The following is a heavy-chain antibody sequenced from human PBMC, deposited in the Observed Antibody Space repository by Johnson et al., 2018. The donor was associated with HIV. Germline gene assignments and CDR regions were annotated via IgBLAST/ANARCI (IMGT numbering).Heavy chain of an antibody. CDR2: ISGPGDIT. CDR1: GFTFSSYA. CDR3: AKTDPTVTQEPFDI. V-gene: IGHV3-23*04. J-gene: IGHJ3*02. Sequence: VQLVESGGGVVRPGGSLRLSCAASGFTFSSYAMSWVRQAPGKGLEWVSVISGPGDITDYADSVKGRFTISRANSNNTLYLQMNSLRAEDTAVYYCAKTDPTVTQEPFDIWGQGTMVTVSS. D-gene: IGHD4-17*01.